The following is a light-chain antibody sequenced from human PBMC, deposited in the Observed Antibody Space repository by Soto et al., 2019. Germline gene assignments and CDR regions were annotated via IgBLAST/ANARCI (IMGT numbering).Light chain of an antibody. CDR3: QQYGSSALT. Sequence: EIVLTQSPGTLYLSPGERATLSCGASQSVSSIYLAWYQQKPGQAPRLLIYGASSRPTGIPARFSVSGSGTDFTLTTSRLQTEDFAVYYGQQYGSSALTFGGGTKVDIK. J-gene: IGKJ4*01. V-gene: IGKV3-20*01. CDR2: GAS. CDR1: QSVSSIY.